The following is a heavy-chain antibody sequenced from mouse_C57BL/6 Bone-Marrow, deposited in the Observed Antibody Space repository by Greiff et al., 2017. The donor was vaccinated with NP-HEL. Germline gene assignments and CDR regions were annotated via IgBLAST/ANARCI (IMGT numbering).Heavy chain of an antibody. V-gene: IGHV5-15*01. CDR2: ISNLAYSI. D-gene: IGHD2-5*01. CDR1: GFTFSDYG. CDR3: ARLGAPYYSKYYYAMDY. J-gene: IGHJ4*01. Sequence: EVKLMESGGGLVQPGGSLKLSCAASGFTFSDYGMAWVRQAPRKGPEWVAFISNLAYSIYYADTVTGRFTISRENAKNTLYREMSSLRSEDTAMYYCARLGAPYYSKYYYAMDYWGQGTSVTVSS.